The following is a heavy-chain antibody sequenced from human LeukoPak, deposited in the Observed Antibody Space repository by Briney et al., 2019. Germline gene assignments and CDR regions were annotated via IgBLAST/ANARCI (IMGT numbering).Heavy chain of an antibody. J-gene: IGHJ5*02. D-gene: IGHD3-10*01. Sequence: SQTLSLTCTVSGGSISSGGYYWSWIRQHPGKGLEWIGYIYYSGSTYYNPSLKSRVTISVDTSKNQFSLKLSSVTAADTAVYYCARGLVTMVRGVKRWFDPWSQGTLVTVSS. CDR2: IYYSGST. CDR3: ARGLVTMVRGVKRWFDP. V-gene: IGHV4-31*03. CDR1: GGSISSGGYY.